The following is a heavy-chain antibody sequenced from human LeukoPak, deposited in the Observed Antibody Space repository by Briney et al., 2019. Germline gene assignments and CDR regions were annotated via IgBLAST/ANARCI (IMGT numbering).Heavy chain of an antibody. CDR3: ARDHRPEIQYYYMDV. V-gene: IGHV3-33*01. Sequence: GGSLRLSCAASGFSLSNYGMHWVRQAPGKGLEWVAALLYDGNTKHYADSVKGRFTISRDISRNTFYLQMNSLTAEDTAVYYCARDHRPEIQYYYMDVWGKGTTVAVSS. CDR2: LLYDGNTK. CDR1: GFSLSNYG. J-gene: IGHJ6*03. D-gene: IGHD1-14*01.